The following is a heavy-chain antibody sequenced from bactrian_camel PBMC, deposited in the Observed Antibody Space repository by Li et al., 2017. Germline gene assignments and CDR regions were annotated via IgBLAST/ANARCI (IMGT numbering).Heavy chain of an antibody. Sequence: QVQLVESGGGSVQAGGSLRLSCAVSGYTSSIKCMAWFRQAPGKEREGVAGIDRGGSTSYADSVKGRFTISKDNAKNTLYLEMNSLKPEDTATYYCAASYRPPIATMEPYEYNYWGQGTQVTVS. D-gene: IGHD4*01. J-gene: IGHJ4*01. CDR3: AASYRPPIATMEPYEYNY. V-gene: IGHV3S53*01. CDR1: GYTSSIKC. CDR2: IDRGGST.